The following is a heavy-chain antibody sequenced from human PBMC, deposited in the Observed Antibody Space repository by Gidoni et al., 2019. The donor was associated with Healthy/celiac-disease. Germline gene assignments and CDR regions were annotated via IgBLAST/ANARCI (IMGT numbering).Heavy chain of an antibody. D-gene: IGHD2-15*01. CDR2: IIPIFGTA. CDR3: ARGSSVVVVAARRYGMDV. CDR1: GVTFSSYA. V-gene: IGHV1-69*01. Sequence: QVQLVQSGADVKKPGSSVKVSCTASGVTFSSYAISWVRQAPGQGLEWMGGIIPIFGTANYAQKFQGRVTITADESTSTAYMELSSLRSEDTAVYYCARGSSVVVVAARRYGMDVWGQGTTVTVSS. J-gene: IGHJ6*02.